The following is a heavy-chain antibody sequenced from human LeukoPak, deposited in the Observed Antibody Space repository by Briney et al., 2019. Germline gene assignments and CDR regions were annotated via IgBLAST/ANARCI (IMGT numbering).Heavy chain of an antibody. J-gene: IGHJ6*02. Sequence: GGSPRLSCAASGFTFSIAWMSWVRQAPGKGLECVGRIKTNTAGGTTDYAPPVKGRFTLSRDDSKDTLYLQMNSLKSEDTGVYYCATEGYPFGYHAMGVWGQGTTVTVSS. V-gene: IGHV3-15*01. CDR1: GFTFSIAW. CDR2: IKTNTAGGTT. D-gene: IGHD5-12*01. CDR3: ATEGYPFGYHAMGV.